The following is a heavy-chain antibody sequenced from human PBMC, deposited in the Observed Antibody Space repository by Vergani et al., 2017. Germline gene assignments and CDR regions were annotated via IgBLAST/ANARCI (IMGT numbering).Heavy chain of an antibody. CDR2: IRYDGSNK. V-gene: IGHV3-30*02. D-gene: IGHD3-16*02. CDR1: GFTFSSSG. Sequence: QVQLVESGGGVVQPGGSLRLSCAASGFTFSSSGMHWVRQAPGKGLEWVAFIRYDGSNKYYADSVKGRFTISRDNSKNTLYLQMNSLRAEDTAVYYCAKDLDDYVWGSYHPGDYWGQGTLVTVSS. CDR3: AKDLDDYVWGSYHPGDY. J-gene: IGHJ4*02.